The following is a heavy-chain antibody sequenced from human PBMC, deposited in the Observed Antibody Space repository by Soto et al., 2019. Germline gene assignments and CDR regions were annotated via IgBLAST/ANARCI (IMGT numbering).Heavy chain of an antibody. CDR3: ARDTGTYPYYFDY. CDR2: IHHSGST. D-gene: IGHD1-26*01. CDR1: GGSISSGENF. Sequence: PSETLSLTCTVSGGSISSGENFWNWIRQPPGKGLEWIGYIHHSGSTYYNPSLKSRLTISVDTSKNQISLKLNSVTAADTAVYYCARDTGTYPYYFDYWGQGTLVTVSS. V-gene: IGHV4-30-4*01. J-gene: IGHJ4*02.